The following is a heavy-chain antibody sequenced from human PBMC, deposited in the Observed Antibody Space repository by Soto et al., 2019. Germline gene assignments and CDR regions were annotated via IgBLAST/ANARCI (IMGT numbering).Heavy chain of an antibody. CDR2: IYYSGST. CDR3: ARGGFDILTGYYDYWYFDL. CDR1: GGSISSGGYY. D-gene: IGHD3-9*01. J-gene: IGHJ2*01. Sequence: SETLSLTCTVSGGSISSGGYYWSWIRQHPGKGLEWIGYIYYSGSTYYNPSLKSRVTISVDTSKNQFSLKLSSVTAADTAVYYCARGGFDILTGYYDYWYFDLWGRGTLVTVSS. V-gene: IGHV4-31*03.